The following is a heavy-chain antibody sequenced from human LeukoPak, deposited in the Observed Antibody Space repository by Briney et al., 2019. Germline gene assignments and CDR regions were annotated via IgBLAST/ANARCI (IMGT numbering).Heavy chain of an antibody. CDR3: ARDVNGVVVVAATVDH. V-gene: IGHV1-2*02. D-gene: IGHD2-15*01. J-gene: IGHJ4*02. CDR1: GDMFSNFT. Sequence: SSVKVSCKSSGDMFSNFTISWVRQAPGQGLEWMGWINPNSGGTVYTQKFQGRVTMTRDTSISTAYMELSRLRSDDTAVYYCARDVNGVVVVAATVDHWGQGTLVTVSS. CDR2: INPNSGGT.